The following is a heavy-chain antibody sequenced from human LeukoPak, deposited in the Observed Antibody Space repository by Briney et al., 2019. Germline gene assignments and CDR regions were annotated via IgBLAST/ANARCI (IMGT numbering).Heavy chain of an antibody. J-gene: IGHJ6*03. CDR2: VYFSGGT. CDR1: GGSITSSRYY. V-gene: IGHV4-39*01. CDR3: ARHIPYYDFWSGLLGDYYMDV. D-gene: IGHD3-3*01. Sequence: SETLSLTCSVSGGSITSSRYYWSWIRQPPGKGLEWIGSVYFSGGTYYSPSLKSRVTISVDTSKNQFSLRLSSVTAADTAVYYCARHIPYYDFWSGLLGDYYMDVWGKGTTVTVSS.